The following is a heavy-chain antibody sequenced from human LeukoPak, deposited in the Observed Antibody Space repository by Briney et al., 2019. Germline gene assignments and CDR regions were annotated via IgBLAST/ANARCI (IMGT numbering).Heavy chain of an antibody. V-gene: IGHV3-7*05. Sequence: GGSLRLSCAASGFIFSSYWMSWVRQAPGKGLEWVANIKQDGSEKYYVDSVKGRFTISRDNAKNSLYLQMNSLRAEDTAVYYCARDYYYESSGSVYWGQGTQVTVSS. CDR2: IKQDGSEK. J-gene: IGHJ4*02. D-gene: IGHD3-22*01. CDR3: ARDYYYESSGSVY. CDR1: GFIFSSYW.